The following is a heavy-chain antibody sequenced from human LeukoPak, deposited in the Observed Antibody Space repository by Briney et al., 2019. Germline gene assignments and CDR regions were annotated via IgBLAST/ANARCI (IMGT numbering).Heavy chain of an antibody. J-gene: IGHJ4*02. Sequence: PSETLSLTCTVSGGSISSSSYYWGWIRQPPGKGLEWIGSIYYSGSTYYNPSLKSRVTISVDTSKNQFSLKLSSVTAADTAVYYCARGSDFWSGYHFDYWGQGTLVTVSS. CDR3: ARGSDFWSGYHFDY. V-gene: IGHV4-39*01. CDR2: IYYSGST. D-gene: IGHD3-3*01. CDR1: GGSISSSSYY.